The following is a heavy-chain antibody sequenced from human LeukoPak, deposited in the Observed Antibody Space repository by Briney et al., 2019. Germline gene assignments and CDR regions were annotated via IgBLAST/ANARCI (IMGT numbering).Heavy chain of an antibody. J-gene: IGHJ4*02. CDR3: ARDSGESPGEDY. D-gene: IGHD3-10*01. CDR2: IYTSGST. V-gene: IGHV4-61*02. Sequence: SETLSLTCTVSGGSISSGSYYWSWIRQPAGKGLEWIGRIYTSGSTNYNPSLKSRVTISVDTSKNQFSLKLGSVTAADTAVYYCARDSGESPGEDYWGQGTLVTVSS. CDR1: GGSISSGSYY.